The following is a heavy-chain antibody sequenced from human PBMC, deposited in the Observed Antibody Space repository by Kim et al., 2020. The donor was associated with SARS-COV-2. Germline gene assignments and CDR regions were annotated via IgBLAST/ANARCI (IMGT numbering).Heavy chain of an antibody. J-gene: IGHJ6*02. CDR2: INHSGST. D-gene: IGHD3-3*01. CDR3: ARGRGDLTIFGVIRVRYGMEV. V-gene: IGHV4-34*01. Sequence: SETLSLTCAVYGGSFSCYYWSWIRQPPGKGLEWIGEINHSGSTNYNPSLKSRVTISVDTSKNQFSLKLSSVTAAYTAVYYCARGRGDLTIFGVIRVRYGMEVWGQGTTVTVSS. CDR1: GGSFSCYY.